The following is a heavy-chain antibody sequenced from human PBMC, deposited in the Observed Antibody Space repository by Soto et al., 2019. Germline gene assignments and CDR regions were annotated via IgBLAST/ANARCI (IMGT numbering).Heavy chain of an antibody. J-gene: IGHJ4*02. Sequence: GESLKISCKGSGYSFTSYWISWVRQMPGKGLEWMGRIDPSDSYTNYSPSFQGHVTISADKSISTAYLQWSSLKASDTAMYYCSAACYSSSSENYWGQVTLGTVAA. V-gene: IGHV5-10-1*01. CDR2: IDPSDSYT. CDR1: GYSFTSYW. CDR3: SAACYSSSSENY. D-gene: IGHD6-6*01.